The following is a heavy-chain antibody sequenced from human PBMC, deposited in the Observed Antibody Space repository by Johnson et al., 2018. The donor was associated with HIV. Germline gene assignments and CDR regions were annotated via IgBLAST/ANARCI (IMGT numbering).Heavy chain of an antibody. CDR2: ISYDGSNK. CDR3: AKEGRYVEGAFDI. V-gene: IGHV3-30-3*01. Sequence: QVQLLESGGGLVQPGGSLRLSCAASGFTFNNFEMNWVRQAPGKGLEWVAVISYDGSNKYYADSVKGRFTISRDNSKNTLYLQMNSLRAEDAAVYYCAKEGRYVEGAFDIWGQGTMVTVSS. J-gene: IGHJ3*02. CDR1: GFTFNNFE. D-gene: IGHD5-12*01.